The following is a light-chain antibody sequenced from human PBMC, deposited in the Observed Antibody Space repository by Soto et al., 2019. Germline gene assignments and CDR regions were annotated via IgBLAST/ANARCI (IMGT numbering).Light chain of an antibody. Sequence: QSALTQPPSASGSPGQSVAISCTGTSSDVGGYSYVSWYQQHPGKAPKLMIYEVSKRPSGVPDRFSGSKSGNTASLTVSGLQAEDEADYYCSSYARNRDVLFGGGTKRTVL. J-gene: IGLJ2*01. CDR1: SSDVGGYSY. CDR2: EVS. V-gene: IGLV2-8*01. CDR3: SSYARNRDVL.